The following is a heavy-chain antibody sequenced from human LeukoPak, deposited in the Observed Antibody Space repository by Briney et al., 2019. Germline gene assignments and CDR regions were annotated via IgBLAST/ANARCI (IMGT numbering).Heavy chain of an antibody. CDR3: AKGWCFDI. CDR2: IKQDGTEK. D-gene: IGHD2-21*01. J-gene: IGHJ3*02. V-gene: IGHV3-7*01. CDR1: GFTFSTFW. Sequence: PGGSLRLSCVASGFTFSTFWMTWVRQAPGKVLEWVANIKQDGTEKYYVDSVKGRFIISRDNAKNSLYVQMDSLRAEDTAVYYCAKGWCFDIRGQGTMVTVTS.